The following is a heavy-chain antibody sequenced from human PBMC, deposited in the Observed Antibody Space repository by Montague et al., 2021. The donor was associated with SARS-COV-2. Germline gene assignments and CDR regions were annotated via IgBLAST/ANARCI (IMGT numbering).Heavy chain of an antibody. CDR1: GGSITWNYY. Sequence: SETLSLTCTVSGGSITWNYYWGWIRQPPGKGLEWVGNIYYSGTTXINPSLESRVTISVDASKNQFSLNLTSVTAADTAVYYCARPLVRGVPKAFDIWGQGALVIVSS. CDR3: ARPLVRGVPKAFDI. V-gene: IGHV4-39*01. J-gene: IGHJ3*02. D-gene: IGHD3-10*01. CDR2: IYYSGTT.